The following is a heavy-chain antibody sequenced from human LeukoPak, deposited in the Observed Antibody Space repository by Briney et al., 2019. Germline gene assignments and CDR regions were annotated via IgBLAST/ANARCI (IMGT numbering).Heavy chain of an antibody. CDR3: ARAAYNWNYNLDY. V-gene: IGHV4-39*01. CDR1: GGSISSGGYY. J-gene: IGHJ4*02. Sequence: SETLSLTCTVSGGSISSGGYYWGWIRQPPGKGLEWIASIYYSGSTYYNPSLKSRVTISVDTSKNQLSLKLSSVTAADTAVYYCARAAYNWNYNLDYWGQGTLVTVSS. CDR2: IYYSGST. D-gene: IGHD1-7*01.